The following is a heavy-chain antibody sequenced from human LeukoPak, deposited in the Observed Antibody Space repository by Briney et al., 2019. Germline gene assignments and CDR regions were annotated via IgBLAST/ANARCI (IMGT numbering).Heavy chain of an antibody. D-gene: IGHD2/OR15-2a*01. CDR2: ISYDGTNK. CDR3: ARSSRSGTTSGTYGYFDL. V-gene: IGHV3-30-3*01. J-gene: IGHJ2*01. Sequence: GGSLRLSCAASGFTFGSYAMHWVRQAPGRGLEWVAGISYDGTNKYYADSVKGRFTISRDNSKNTLYLQMNSLRTDDTAVYYCARSSRSGTTSGTYGYFDLWGRGTLVTVSS. CDR1: GFTFGSYA.